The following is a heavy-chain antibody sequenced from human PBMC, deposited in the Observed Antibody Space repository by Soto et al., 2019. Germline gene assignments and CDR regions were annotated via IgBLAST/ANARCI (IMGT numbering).Heavy chain of an antibody. CDR2: IYSGGST. D-gene: IGHD3-22*01. CDR3: ARDRVESGYPEYFQH. J-gene: IGHJ1*01. V-gene: IGHV3-53*01. Sequence: EVQLVESGGGLIQPGGSLGISCAASGFTVSSNYMSWVRQAPGKGLEWVSVIYSGGSTYYADSVKGRFTISRDNSKNTLYLQMNSLRAEDTAVYNCARDRVESGYPEYFQHWGQGTLVTVSS. CDR1: GFTVSSNY.